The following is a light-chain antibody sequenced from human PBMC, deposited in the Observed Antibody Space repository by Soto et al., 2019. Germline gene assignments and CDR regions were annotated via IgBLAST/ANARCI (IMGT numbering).Light chain of an antibody. CDR3: QQTYRTPLT. Sequence: DIQMTQSPSTLSASVGDRVTITCRASQSISSWLAWYQQKPGKAPKLLIFAASSLHSGVPSRFSGSGSGTDFTLTISSLQPEDFATYSCQQTYRTPLTFGGGTKVDNK. CDR1: QSISSW. J-gene: IGKJ4*01. CDR2: AAS. V-gene: IGKV1-39*01.